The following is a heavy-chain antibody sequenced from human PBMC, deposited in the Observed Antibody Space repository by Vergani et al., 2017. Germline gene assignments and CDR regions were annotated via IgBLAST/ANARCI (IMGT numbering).Heavy chain of an antibody. Sequence: QVHLVESGGGVVQPGRSLRLSCVVSGFTSSYYGMHWVRQAPGKGLEWVAVISYDGTQKYYADSVKGRFTISRDNSKSTLYLQMNSLRTEDTAVYYCATKSWGTPCCPIGYFRERGQGTLVTVSS. CDR2: ISYDGTQK. V-gene: IGHV3-30*03. CDR3: ATKSWGTPCCPIGYFRE. CDR1: GFTSSYYG. D-gene: IGHD1-1*01. J-gene: IGHJ1*01.